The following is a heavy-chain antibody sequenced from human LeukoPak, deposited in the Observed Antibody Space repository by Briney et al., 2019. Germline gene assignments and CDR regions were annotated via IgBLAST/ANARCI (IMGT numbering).Heavy chain of an antibody. Sequence: ASVKVSCKASGGTFSSYAISCVRQAPGQGLEWMGWISAYNGNTNYAQKLQGRVTMTTDTSTSTAYMELRSLRSDDTAVYYCARDKAQYQLLFMEYNWFDPWGQGTLVTVSS. CDR1: GGTFSSYA. D-gene: IGHD2-2*01. CDR3: ARDKAQYQLLFMEYNWFDP. V-gene: IGHV1-18*01. J-gene: IGHJ5*02. CDR2: ISAYNGNT.